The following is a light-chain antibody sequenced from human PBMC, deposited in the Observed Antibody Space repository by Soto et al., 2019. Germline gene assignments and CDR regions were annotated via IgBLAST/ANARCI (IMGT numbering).Light chain of an antibody. CDR1: QSVNSNY. Sequence: EIVLTQSPGTLSLSPGDRATLSCRASQSVNSNYLAWYQRKPGQAPRLLIYGASNRATDIPYRFSASGSGTAFPLTITRLEAEDVAVYSCQQYDSTPPTFGHGTKVEVK. CDR2: GAS. J-gene: IGKJ1*01. CDR3: QQYDSTPPT. V-gene: IGKV3-20*01.